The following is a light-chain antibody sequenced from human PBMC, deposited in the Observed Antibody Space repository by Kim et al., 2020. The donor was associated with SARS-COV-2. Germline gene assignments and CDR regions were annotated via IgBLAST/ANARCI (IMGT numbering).Light chain of an antibody. V-gene: IGKV3-15*01. Sequence: PRERATRACRASQSVSSNLAWYQQKPCQAPRLLIYVASTRATGIPARFSGSGSGTEFTLTISSLQSEDFAVYYCQQYNNWPPYTFGQGTKLEI. CDR3: QQYNNWPPYT. CDR2: VAS. CDR1: QSVSSN. J-gene: IGKJ2*01.